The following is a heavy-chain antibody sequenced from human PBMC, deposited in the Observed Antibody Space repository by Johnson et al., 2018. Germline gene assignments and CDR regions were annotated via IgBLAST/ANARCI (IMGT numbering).Heavy chain of an antibody. J-gene: IGHJ3*02. Sequence: QVQLVESGGDVVQPGRSLRLSCAASGFTFSSYGMHWVRQAPGKGLEWVAVISYDGSNKYYADSVKGRFTISRDNSKNTMYMEMNSLRAVDTAVYYCAKGWLLGLPDAFDIWGQGTMLTVSS. CDR3: AKGWLLGLPDAFDI. D-gene: IGHD2-15*01. V-gene: IGHV3-30*18. CDR2: ISYDGSNK. CDR1: GFTFSSYG.